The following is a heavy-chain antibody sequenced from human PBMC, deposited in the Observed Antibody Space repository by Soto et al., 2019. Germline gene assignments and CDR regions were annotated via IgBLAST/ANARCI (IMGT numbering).Heavy chain of an antibody. V-gene: IGHV1-18*01. CDR1: GYTFDDYS. J-gene: IGHJ5*02. CDR3: ARASDCSGDSCTTWFHP. Sequence: ASVKVSCKASGYTFDDYSITWVRQVPGQGLEWVGWISTSIGHTNYAQGFQGRVTMTTDSATTTAYMELRNLGSDDTALYYCARASDCSGDSCTTWFHPWGQGTLVTVSS. CDR2: ISTSIGHT. D-gene: IGHD2-21*02.